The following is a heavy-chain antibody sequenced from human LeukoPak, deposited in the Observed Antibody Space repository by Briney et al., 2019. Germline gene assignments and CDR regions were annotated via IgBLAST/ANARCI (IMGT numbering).Heavy chain of an antibody. CDR2: VSSDGTT. Sequence: PSETLSLTCSVSGDSVTSSYWHWIRQPPGKGLEWIGYVSSDGTTNYTPSLRSRLIMSVDTAKNDISLILTSVTAADTAIYYCARLDCLVEGCYNHWGRGTLVTVSS. CDR1: GDSVTSSY. V-gene: IGHV4-59*08. CDR3: ARLDCLVEGCYNH. D-gene: IGHD2-15*01. J-gene: IGHJ4*02.